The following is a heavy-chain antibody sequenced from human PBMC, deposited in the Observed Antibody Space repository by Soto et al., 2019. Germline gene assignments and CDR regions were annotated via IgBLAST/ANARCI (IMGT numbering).Heavy chain of an antibody. CDR2: ISGSGSST. D-gene: IGHD3-9*01. J-gene: IGHJ4*02. V-gene: IGHV3-23*01. CDR1: GFTFSSYA. Sequence: EVQLLESGGGLVQPGGSLRLSCAASGFTFSSYAMNWVRQAPGKGLEWVSGISGSGSSTYYADSVKGRFTISRDNYKNTLDLQMNSLRAEDTAVYYCARPPITLFGLANSYVDSLGQGTLV. CDR3: ARPPITLFGLANSYVDS.